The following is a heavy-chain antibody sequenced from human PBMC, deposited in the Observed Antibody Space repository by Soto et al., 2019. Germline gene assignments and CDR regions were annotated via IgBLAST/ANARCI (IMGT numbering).Heavy chain of an antibody. Sequence: PGGSLRLSCAASGFTFSSYSMNWVRQAPGKGLEWVSYISSSSSTIYYADSVKGRFTISRDNAKNFLFLQMNSLRVEDTAFYYCVRGASLNFDYWGQGTLVTVSS. J-gene: IGHJ4*02. CDR2: ISSSSSTI. V-gene: IGHV3-48*04. D-gene: IGHD1-26*01. CDR3: VRGASLNFDY. CDR1: GFTFSSYS.